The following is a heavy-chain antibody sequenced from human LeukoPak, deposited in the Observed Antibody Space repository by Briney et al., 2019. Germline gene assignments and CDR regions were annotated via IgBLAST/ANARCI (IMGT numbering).Heavy chain of an antibody. CDR1: GGSISSSSHY. CDR2: IYYSGST. V-gene: IGHV4-39*01. Sequence: SETLSLTCTVSGGSISSSSHYWGWIRQPPGKGLEWIGTIYYSGSTYYNPSLKSRVTISVDTSKNQFSLKLSPVTAADTAVYYCARQAYGLDYWGQGTLVTVSS. J-gene: IGHJ4*02. D-gene: IGHD3-10*01. CDR3: ARQAYGLDY.